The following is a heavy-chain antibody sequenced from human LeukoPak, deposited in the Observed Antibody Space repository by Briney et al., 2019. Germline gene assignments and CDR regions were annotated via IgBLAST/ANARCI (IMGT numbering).Heavy chain of an antibody. CDR3: ARGDLFDYYDSSGYYYGAFDI. D-gene: IGHD3-22*01. CDR2: IYYSGST. CDR1: GGSISSYY. V-gene: IGHV4-59*01. Sequence: SETPSLTCTVSGGSISSYYWSWIRQPPGKGLEWIGYIYYSGSTNYNPSLKSRVTISVDTSKNQFSLKLSSVTAADTAVYYCARGDLFDYYDSSGYYYGAFDIWGQGTMVTVSS. J-gene: IGHJ3*02.